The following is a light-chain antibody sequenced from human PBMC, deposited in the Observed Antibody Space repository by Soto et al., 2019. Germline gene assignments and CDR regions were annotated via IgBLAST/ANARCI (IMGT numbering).Light chain of an antibody. V-gene: IGLV2-14*01. CDR1: SSDIASFNY. CDR2: QVT. J-gene: IGLJ1*01. Sequence: QSALAQPASVSGSPGQSITISCTGSSSDIASFNYVSWYQQYPGKAPKLLIYQVTSRASGVSHRFSGSKSGDTASLTISGLQPEDEAEYYCNSYSSSTFYVSGTGTKVTVL. CDR3: NSYSSSTFYV.